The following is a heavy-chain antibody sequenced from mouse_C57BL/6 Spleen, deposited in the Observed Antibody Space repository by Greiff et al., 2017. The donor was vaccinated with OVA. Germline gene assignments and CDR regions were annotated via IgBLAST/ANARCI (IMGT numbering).Heavy chain of an antibody. V-gene: IGHV1-64*01. CDR3: ARTIITTVVAPYCDY. CDR1: GYTFTSYW. D-gene: IGHD1-1*01. Sequence: VQLQQPGAELVKPGASVKLSCKASGYTFTSYWMHWVKQRPGQGLEWIGMIHPNSGSTNYNEKFKSKATLTVDKSSSTAYMQLSSLTSEDSAVYYCARTIITTVVAPYCDYWGQGTTLTVSS. CDR2: IHPNSGST. J-gene: IGHJ2*01.